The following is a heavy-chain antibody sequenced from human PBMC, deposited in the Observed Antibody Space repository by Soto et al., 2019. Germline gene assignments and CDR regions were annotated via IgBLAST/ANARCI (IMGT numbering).Heavy chain of an antibody. CDR2: INAGNGNT. J-gene: IGHJ4*02. D-gene: IGHD6-19*01. CDR3: ARERPYSGWVFDY. V-gene: IGHV1-3*01. Sequence: QVQLVQSGAEVKKPGASVKVSCKASGYTFTSYAMHWVRQAPGQRLEWMGWINAGNGNTKYSQKFQGRVTITRDTSASTAYMELSSLRSEDTAVYYCARERPYSGWVFDYWGQGTLVTVSS. CDR1: GYTFTSYA.